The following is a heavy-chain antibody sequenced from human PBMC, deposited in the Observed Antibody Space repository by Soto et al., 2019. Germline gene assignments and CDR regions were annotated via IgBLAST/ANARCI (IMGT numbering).Heavy chain of an antibody. J-gene: IGHJ4*02. CDR3: ARRISGYFDY. V-gene: IGHV5-10-1*01. CDR2: IDPSDSYM. CDR1: GYSFTPYW. Sequence: GESLKISCKGSGYSFTPYWISWVRQMPGKGLECMGRIDPSDSYMDYSPSFQGHVTISADKSISTAYLQWNSLRASDTAMYYCARRISGYFDYWGRGTLVTVSS. D-gene: IGHD3-10*01.